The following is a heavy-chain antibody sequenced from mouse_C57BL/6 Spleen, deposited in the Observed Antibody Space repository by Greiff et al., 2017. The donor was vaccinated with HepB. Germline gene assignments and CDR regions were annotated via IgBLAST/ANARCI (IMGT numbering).Heavy chain of an antibody. J-gene: IGHJ3*01. V-gene: IGHV1-80*01. CDR1: GYTFSSYW. CDR2: IYPGDGDT. D-gene: IGHD4-1*01. Sequence: VQLQQSGAELVKPGASVKISCKASGYTFSSYWMNWVKQRPGKGLEWIGQIYPGDGDTNYNGKFKGKATLTADKSSSTAYMQRSSLTSEDSAVYFCARGLTGTRGAWFAYWGQGTLVTVSA. CDR3: ARGLTGTRGAWFAY.